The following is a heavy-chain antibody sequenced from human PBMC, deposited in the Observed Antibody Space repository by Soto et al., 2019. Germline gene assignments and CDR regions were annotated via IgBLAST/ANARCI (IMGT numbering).Heavy chain of an antibody. D-gene: IGHD3-22*01. V-gene: IGHV1-18*01. J-gene: IGHJ6*02. CDR2: ISAYNGNT. CDR3: ARDSPLNYYDSSGYYSRYYYYGMDV. Sequence: GASVKVSCKASGYTFTSYGISWVRQAPGQGLEWMGWISAYNGNTNYAQKLQGRVTMTTDTSTSTAYMELRSLRSDDTAVYYCARDSPLNYYDSSGYYSRYYYYGMDVWGQGTTVTSP. CDR1: GYTFTSYG.